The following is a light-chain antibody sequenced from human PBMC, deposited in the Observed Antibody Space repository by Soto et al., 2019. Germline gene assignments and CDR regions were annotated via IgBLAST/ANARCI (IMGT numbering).Light chain of an antibody. J-gene: IGKJ2*01. CDR1: HIGSTSY. CDR2: GAS. Sequence: ELGLTQSPGTLSFSPGERATLSCRARHIGSTSYLAWYQQKPGKAPRLLIYGASSRATGIPDRFRASGSGPDLTLTISRLEPEGFAVYYCQHYGSSPPYTFGQGTKLEIK. V-gene: IGKV3-20*01. CDR3: QHYGSSPPYT.